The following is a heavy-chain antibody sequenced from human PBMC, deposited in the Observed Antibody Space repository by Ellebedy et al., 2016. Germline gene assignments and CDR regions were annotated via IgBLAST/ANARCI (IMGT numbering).Heavy chain of an antibody. CDR3: TIDPRKTQVWSFDY. Sequence: GESLKISCAASGFSFSNYWMSWVRQAPGKGLEWVANINQYGSEKYYVDSVKGRFTISRDNAKNSLFLQMNSLRAEDTAVYYCTIDPRKTQVWSFDYWGQGTLVTVSS. CDR1: GFSFSNYW. D-gene: IGHD5-18*01. J-gene: IGHJ4*01. V-gene: IGHV3-7*03. CDR2: INQYGSEK.